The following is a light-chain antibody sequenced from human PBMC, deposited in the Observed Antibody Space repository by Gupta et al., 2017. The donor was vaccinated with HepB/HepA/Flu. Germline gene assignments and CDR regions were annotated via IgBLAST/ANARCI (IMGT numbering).Light chain of an antibody. CDR2: SNN. CDR1: SSNIGSNT. V-gene: IGLV1-44*01. CDR3: AAWDDSLNALV. J-gene: IGLJ2*01. Sequence: QSVLTQPPSASGTPGPRVTISCSGSSSNIGSNTVNWYQQLPGTAPKLLIYSNNQRPSGVPDRFSGSKSGTSASLAISGLQSEDEADYYCAAWDDSLNALVFGGGTKLTVL.